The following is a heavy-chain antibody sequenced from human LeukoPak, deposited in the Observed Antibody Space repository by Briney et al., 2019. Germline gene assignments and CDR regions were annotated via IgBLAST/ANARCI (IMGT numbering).Heavy chain of an antibody. V-gene: IGHV4-59*08. Sequence: SETLSLTCSVSGYPISGSYWSWIRQPPGKGLEWIGYIYYTGDTNSNPSLKSRVIISLDTSKNQVSLQVTSVTAADTAVYYCARHTYARPFDFWGQGTLVTVSS. J-gene: IGHJ4*02. CDR2: IYYTGDT. D-gene: IGHD6-6*01. CDR1: GYPISGSY. CDR3: ARHTYARPFDF.